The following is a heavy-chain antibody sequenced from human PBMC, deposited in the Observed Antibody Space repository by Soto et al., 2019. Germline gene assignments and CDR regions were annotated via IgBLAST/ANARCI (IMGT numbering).Heavy chain of an antibody. V-gene: IGHV4-34*01. CDR2: INHSGST. D-gene: IGHD5-12*01. CDR3: ARVHSGYDYYYSYYTDV. Sequence: SETLSLTCAVYGGSFSGYYWSWIRQPPGKGLEWIGEINHSGSTNYNPSLKSRVTISVDTSKNQFSLKLSSVTAADTAVYYCARVHSGYDYYYSYYTDVWGKGPTVTVSS. J-gene: IGHJ6*03. CDR1: GGSFSGYY.